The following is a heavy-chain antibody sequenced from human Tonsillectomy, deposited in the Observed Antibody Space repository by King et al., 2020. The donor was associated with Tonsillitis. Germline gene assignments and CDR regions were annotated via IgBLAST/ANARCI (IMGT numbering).Heavy chain of an antibody. CDR3: ARHSNYPYFDY. CDR1: GFTFSSYE. J-gene: IGHJ4*02. D-gene: IGHD4-11*01. Sequence: EVQLVESGGGLVQPGGSLRLSCAASGFTFSSYEMNWVRQAPGKGLEWVSYISGSGSAIYYADSVKGRFTISRDNAKNSLYLQMNSLRGEDTAVYYCARHSNYPYFDYWGQGTLVTVSS. V-gene: IGHV3-48*03. CDR2: ISGSGSAI.